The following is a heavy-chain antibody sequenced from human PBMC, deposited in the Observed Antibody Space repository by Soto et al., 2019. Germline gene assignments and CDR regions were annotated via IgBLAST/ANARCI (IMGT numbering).Heavy chain of an antibody. CDR3: ASFPSAYCSGGSCYRYFDY. J-gene: IGHJ4*02. Sequence: TLSLTCTVSGGSISSYYWSWIRQPPGKGLEWIGYIYYSGSTNYNPSLKSRVTISVDTSKNQFSLKLSSVTAADTAVYYCASFPSAYCSGGSCYRYFDYWGQGPLVTVSS. CDR2: IYYSGST. V-gene: IGHV4-59*01. D-gene: IGHD2-15*01. CDR1: GGSISSYY.